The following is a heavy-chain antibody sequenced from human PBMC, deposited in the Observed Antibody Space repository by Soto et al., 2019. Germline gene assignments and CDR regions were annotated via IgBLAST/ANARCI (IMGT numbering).Heavy chain of an antibody. CDR3: ARDRPGDEGDAFDI. Sequence: EVQLVETGGGLLQPGGSLRLSCAASGLTVSSNYMNWVRQAPGKGLEWVSVLYSGGSTHYAGSVKGRFIISRDTSKNTVYLQMNSLRAEDTAVYYCARDRPGDEGDAFDIWGHGTMVTVSS. J-gene: IGHJ3*02. CDR1: GLTVSSNY. CDR2: LYSGGST. V-gene: IGHV3-53*05.